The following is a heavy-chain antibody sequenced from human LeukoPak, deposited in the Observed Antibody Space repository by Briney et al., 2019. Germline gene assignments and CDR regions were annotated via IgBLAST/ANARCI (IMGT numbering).Heavy chain of an antibody. V-gene: IGHV3-48*03. CDR2: ISSSGSTI. D-gene: IGHD3-22*01. CDR3: ASQGGYDSSGYYFGN. J-gene: IGHJ4*02. CDR1: GFTFSSYE. Sequence: GGSLRLSCAASGFTFSSYEMNWVRQAPGKGLEWVSYISSSGSTIYYAGSVKGRFTISRDNAKNSLYLQMNSLRAEDTAVYYCASQGGYDSSGYYFGNWGQGTLVTVSS.